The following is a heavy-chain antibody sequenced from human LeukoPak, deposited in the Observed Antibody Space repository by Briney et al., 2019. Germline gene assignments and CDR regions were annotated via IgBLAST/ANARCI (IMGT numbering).Heavy chain of an antibody. Sequence: GGSLRLSCEASGFTFSAYAMTWVRQAPGKGLEWVSSIGSDNKPHYSESVKGRFAISRDNSKSMLFLQLNSLRAEDTAVYYCAKVSAWAMVGATYFDYWGQGTLVTVSS. CDR3: AKVSAWAMVGATYFDY. V-gene: IGHV3-23*05. D-gene: IGHD1-26*01. J-gene: IGHJ4*02. CDR2: IGSDNKP. CDR1: GFTFSAYA.